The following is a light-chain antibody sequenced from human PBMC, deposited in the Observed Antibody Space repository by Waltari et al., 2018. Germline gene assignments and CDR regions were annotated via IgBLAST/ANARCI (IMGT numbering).Light chain of an antibody. J-gene: IGLJ3*02. CDR1: SGHSSYA. CDR3: QAWGTGIRV. V-gene: IGLV4-69*01. Sequence: QLVLTQSPSASASLGASVKLTCTLSSGHSSYAIAWHQQQPEKGPRYLMKLNSDGSHSKGDGIPDRFSGSRAGGERYLAISSLQSEDEADYYCQAWGTGIRVFGGGTKLTVL. CDR2: LNSDGSH.